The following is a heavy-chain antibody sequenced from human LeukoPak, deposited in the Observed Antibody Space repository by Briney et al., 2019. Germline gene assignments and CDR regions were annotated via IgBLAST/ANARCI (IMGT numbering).Heavy chain of an antibody. Sequence: ASVKVSCKTSGYSFTNYGISWGRQAPGQGLEWMGWISAYNGNPIYAQKLQGRVTMSTDTSTSTAYMELRSLRSDDTAVYYCARWGSGWTPKYNWFDPWGQGTLVTVSS. CDR2: ISAYNGNP. J-gene: IGHJ5*02. CDR3: ARWGSGWTPKYNWFDP. D-gene: IGHD6-19*01. CDR1: GYSFTNYG. V-gene: IGHV1-18*01.